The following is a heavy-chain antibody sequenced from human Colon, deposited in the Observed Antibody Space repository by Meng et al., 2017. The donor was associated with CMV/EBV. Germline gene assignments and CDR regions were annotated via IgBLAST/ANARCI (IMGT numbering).Heavy chain of an antibody. CDR2: ISASGKNI. V-gene: IGHV3-11*04. Sequence: GGSLSPSCTGSGFTFNDYYISWIRHIPGKGLEWSSYISASGKNINYADSLRGRFVISRDNTKNSVFLQLNSLKVEDTAAYYWARKWSYDFWGSGGQGRFHALDVWGQGTTVTVSS. CDR3: ARKWSYDFWGSGGQGRFHALDV. D-gene: IGHD3-3*01. J-gene: IGHJ6*02. CDR1: GFTFNDYY.